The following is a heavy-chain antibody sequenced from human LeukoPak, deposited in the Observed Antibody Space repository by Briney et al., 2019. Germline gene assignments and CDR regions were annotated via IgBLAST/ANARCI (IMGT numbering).Heavy chain of an antibody. J-gene: IGHJ5*02. D-gene: IGHD5-12*01. CDR3: ARSVWTSGYQTYNWFDP. CDR2: INPNSGGT. V-gene: IGHV1-2*04. Sequence: ASVKVSCKASGYTFTGYYMHWVRQAPGQGLEWMGWINPNSGGTNYAQKVQGWVTMTRDTSISTAYMELSRLRSDDTAVYYCARSVWTSGYQTYNWFDPWGQGTLVTVSS. CDR1: GYTFTGYY.